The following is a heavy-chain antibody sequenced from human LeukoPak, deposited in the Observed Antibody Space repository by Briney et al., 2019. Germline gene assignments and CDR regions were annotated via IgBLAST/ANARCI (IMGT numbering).Heavy chain of an antibody. D-gene: IGHD6-25*01. J-gene: IGHJ4*03. CDR1: GGPFSGHY. CDR2: INDSGNV. CDR3: ARVPTSGWPSPDY. Sequence: SETLSLTCAVYGGPFSGHYWSWVRQSPGKGLEWIGEINDSGNVNYNPSLTSRVTISVDTLKNQFSLKLSSVTVADTAVYHCARVPTSGWPSPDYWGQGTTVTVSS. V-gene: IGHV4-34*01.